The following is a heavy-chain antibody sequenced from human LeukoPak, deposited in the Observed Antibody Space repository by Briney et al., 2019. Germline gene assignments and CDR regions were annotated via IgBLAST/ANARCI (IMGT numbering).Heavy chain of an antibody. CDR2: MSSSREFI. CDR1: GFTFNAYT. D-gene: IGHD1-26*01. CDR3: ARGIVGAAFDS. J-gene: IGHJ4*02. Sequence: GGSLRLSCAASGFTFNAYTMHWVRQVPGKGLEWVSSMSSSREFIFYADSVKGRFTISRDNANKSLDLEMSSLRGEDTAIYYCARGIVGAAFDSWGRGALVTVSS. V-gene: IGHV3-21*01.